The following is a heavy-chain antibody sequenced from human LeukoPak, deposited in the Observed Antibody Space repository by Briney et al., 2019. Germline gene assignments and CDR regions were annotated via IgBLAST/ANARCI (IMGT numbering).Heavy chain of an antibody. J-gene: IGHJ4*02. CDR1: GGSISSSNW. V-gene: IGHV4-4*02. D-gene: IGHD6-19*01. CDR3: ARGRTRWTVAAFDY. CDR2: TYHSGST. Sequence: SETLSLTCAVSGGSISSSNWWSWVRQPPGKGLEWIGETYHSGSTNYNPSLKSRVTISVDTSKNQFSLKLSSVTAADTAVYYCARGRTRWTVAAFDYWGQGTLVTVSS.